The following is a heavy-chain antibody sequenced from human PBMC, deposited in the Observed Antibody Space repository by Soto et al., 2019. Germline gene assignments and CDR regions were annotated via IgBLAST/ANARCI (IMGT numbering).Heavy chain of an antibody. V-gene: IGHV3-23*01. D-gene: IGHD5-12*01. CDR3: AKNVEGYISRYALDV. J-gene: IGHJ6*02. CDR1: GFTFNTYA. Sequence: EVPLLESGGGLVQPGGSLRLSCAASGFTFNTYAMNWVRQAPGKGLEWVSAISGSGGSTYYADSVKGRFTISRDNAKTTLYVQLNSLRAEDTAVYYCAKNVEGYISRYALDVWGQGATVTVSS. CDR2: ISGSGGST.